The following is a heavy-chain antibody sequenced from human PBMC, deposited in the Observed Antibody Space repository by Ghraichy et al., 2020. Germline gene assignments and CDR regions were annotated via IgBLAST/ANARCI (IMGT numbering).Heavy chain of an antibody. CDR2: INHSGST. J-gene: IGHJ6*02. CDR3: ARVGIVVVPAAMGYYYYYYGMDV. CDR1: GGSFSGYY. V-gene: IGHV4-34*01. Sequence: GSLSLTCAVYGGSFSGYYWSWIRQPPGKGLEWIGEINHSGSTNYNPSLKSRVTISVDTSKNQFSLKLSSVTAADTAVYYCARVGIVVVPAAMGYYYYYYGMDVWGQGTTVTVSS. D-gene: IGHD2-2*01.